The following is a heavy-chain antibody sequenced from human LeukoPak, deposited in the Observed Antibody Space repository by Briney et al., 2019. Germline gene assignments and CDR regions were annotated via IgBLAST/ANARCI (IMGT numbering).Heavy chain of an antibody. Sequence: SETLSLTCSVSGGSISSSSYYWGWIRQPPGKGLEWIGSIYYSGSTYYNPSLKSRVTISVDTSKNQFSLKLSSVTAADTAVYYCARASRYYYDSSGQKGYFDYWGQGTLSPSPQ. J-gene: IGHJ4*02. V-gene: IGHV4-39*01. CDR1: GGSISSSSYY. CDR3: ARASRYYYDSSGQKGYFDY. D-gene: IGHD3-22*01. CDR2: IYYSGST.